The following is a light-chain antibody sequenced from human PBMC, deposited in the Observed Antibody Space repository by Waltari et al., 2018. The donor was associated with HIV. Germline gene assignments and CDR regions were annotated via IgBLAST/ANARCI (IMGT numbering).Light chain of an antibody. CDR2: KDS. CDR3: YSAADNNLGV. Sequence: SSELTQPPSVSVSPGQTARITCSGDVLAKKYARWFQQKPGQAPVLVIYKDSERPSGSPERFSGSSLGTTVTLTISGAQVEDEADYYCYSAADNNLGVFGGGTKLTVL. V-gene: IGLV3-27*01. CDR1: VLAKKY. J-gene: IGLJ3*02.